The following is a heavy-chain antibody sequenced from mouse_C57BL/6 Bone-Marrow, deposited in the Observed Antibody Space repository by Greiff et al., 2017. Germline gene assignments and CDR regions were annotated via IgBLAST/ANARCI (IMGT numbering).Heavy chain of an antibody. Sequence: EVKLQESGGGLVKPGGSLKLSCAASGFTFSSYSMPWVRQTPEKRLAWVATISDGGSYTYYPDNVKGRFTISRDNTSNNPYLQMSHLKSEDTAMYYCARQGSNYEEGAMDYWGQGTSVTVSS. CDR3: ARQGSNYEEGAMDY. D-gene: IGHD2-5*01. J-gene: IGHJ4*01. V-gene: IGHV5-4*03. CDR1: GFTFSSYS. CDR2: ISDGGSYT.